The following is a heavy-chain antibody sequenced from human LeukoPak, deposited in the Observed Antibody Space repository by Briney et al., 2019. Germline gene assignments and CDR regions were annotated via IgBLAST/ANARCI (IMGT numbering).Heavy chain of an antibody. V-gene: IGHV3-30*18. CDR3: AKVLGGYSGYEGNY. CDR1: GFTVSSND. J-gene: IGHJ4*02. D-gene: IGHD5-12*01. Sequence: GGSLRLSCAASGFTVSSNDMSWVRQAPGKGLEWVAVISYDGSNKYYADSVKGRFTISRDNSKNTLYLQMNSLRAEDTAVYYCAKVLGGYSGYEGNYWGQGTLVTVSS. CDR2: ISYDGSNK.